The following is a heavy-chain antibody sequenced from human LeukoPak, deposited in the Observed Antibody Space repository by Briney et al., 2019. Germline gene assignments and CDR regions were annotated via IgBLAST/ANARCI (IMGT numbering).Heavy chain of an antibody. D-gene: IGHD6-6*01. CDR2: IWYDGSNK. CDR3: ARGRGVWSEYRSSSGDDY. Sequence: PGGSLRLSCAASGFTFSNYAMNWVRQAPGKGLEWVALIWYDGSNKYYADSVKGRFTISRDNSMETLYLQMSSLRVEDTAVYYCARGRGVWSEYRSSSGDDYWGQGTLVTVSS. V-gene: IGHV3-33*01. CDR1: GFTFSNYA. J-gene: IGHJ4*02.